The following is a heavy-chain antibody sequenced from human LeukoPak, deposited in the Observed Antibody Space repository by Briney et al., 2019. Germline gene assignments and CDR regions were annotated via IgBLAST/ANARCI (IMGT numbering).Heavy chain of an antibody. J-gene: IGHJ4*02. CDR3: ASHYYDSSGYPAH. V-gene: IGHV4-31*03. Sequence: SQTLSLTCTVSGGSISIGGYYWSWIRQHPGKGLEWIGYIYYSGSTYYNPSLKSRVTISVDTSKNQFSLKLSSVTAADTAVYYCASHYYDSSGYPAHWGQGTLVTVSS. CDR1: GGSISIGGYY. CDR2: IYYSGST. D-gene: IGHD3-22*01.